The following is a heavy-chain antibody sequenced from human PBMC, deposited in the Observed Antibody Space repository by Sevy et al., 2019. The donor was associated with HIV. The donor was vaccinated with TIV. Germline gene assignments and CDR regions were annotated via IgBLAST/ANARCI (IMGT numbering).Heavy chain of an antibody. J-gene: IGHJ4*02. CDR3: ARAGVEMATMDLDY. V-gene: IGHV3-48*02. CDR2: ISSSSSTI. D-gene: IGHD5-12*01. CDR1: GFTFSSYS. Sequence: GGSLRLSCAASGFTFSSYSMNWVRQAPGKGLEWVSYISSSSSTIYYADSVKRRFTISRDNAKNSLYLQMNSLRDEDTAVYYCARAGVEMATMDLDYWGQGTLVTVSS.